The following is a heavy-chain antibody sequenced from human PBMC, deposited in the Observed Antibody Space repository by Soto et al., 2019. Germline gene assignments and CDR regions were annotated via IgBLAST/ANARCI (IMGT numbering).Heavy chain of an antibody. CDR3: ARVPLRAMGIVFDY. CDR1: GGCISSYD. D-gene: IGHD5-18*01. J-gene: IGHJ4*02. V-gene: IGHV4-59*01. Sequence: CETLSLTCAVSGGCISSYDWSWIRQPPGKGLEWIGYIYCSGSTNYNPTLKSRVTISVDTSKTQFSPKLSSVTAADTAVSYCARVPLRAMGIVFDYWGQGTLVTVSS. CDR2: IYCSGST.